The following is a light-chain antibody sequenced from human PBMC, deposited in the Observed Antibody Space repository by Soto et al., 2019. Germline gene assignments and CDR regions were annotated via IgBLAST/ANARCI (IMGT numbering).Light chain of an antibody. J-gene: IGKJ1*01. V-gene: IGKV3-15*01. CDR2: GAS. Sequence: EIVMTQSPATLSVSPGERATLSCRASQSVSSNLAWYQQKPGQAPRLLIYGASTRATGIPARFSGSRSGTEFTLTIGSLQSEDFAVYYCQHYNNWPRTFGQGTKVEIK. CDR3: QHYNNWPRT. CDR1: QSVSSN.